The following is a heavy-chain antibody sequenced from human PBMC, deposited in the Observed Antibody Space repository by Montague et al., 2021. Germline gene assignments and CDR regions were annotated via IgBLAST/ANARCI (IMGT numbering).Heavy chain of an antibody. CDR2: VSYDGTNK. J-gene: IGHJ3*02. CDR3: ARGGFRITMIVVLSDASDI. D-gene: IGHD3-22*01. Sequence: SLRLSCAASGFTFSSYALHWVRQAPGKGLEWVAVVSYDGTNKYYADSVKGRFTISRDNSKNTLYLQMNSLRAEDTAVYYCARGGFRITMIVVLSDASDIWGQGTMVTVSS. V-gene: IGHV3-30*04. CDR1: GFTFSSYA.